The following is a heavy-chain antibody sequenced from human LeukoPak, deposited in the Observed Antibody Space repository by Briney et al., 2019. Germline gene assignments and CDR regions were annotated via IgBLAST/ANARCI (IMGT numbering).Heavy chain of an antibody. CDR1: GGSISSGGYS. CDR2: IYHSGST. J-gene: IGHJ4*02. D-gene: IGHD2-15*01. CDR3: ARAKVVVAAFDY. Sequence: SETLSLTCAVSGGSISSGGYSWSWIRQPPRKGLEWIGYIYHSGSTYYNPSLKSRVTISVDRSKNQFSLKLSSVTAADTAVYYCARAKVVVAAFDYWGQGTLVTVSS. V-gene: IGHV4-30-2*01.